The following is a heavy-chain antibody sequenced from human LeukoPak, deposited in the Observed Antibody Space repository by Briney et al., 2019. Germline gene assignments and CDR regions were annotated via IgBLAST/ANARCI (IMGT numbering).Heavy chain of an antibody. CDR2: ISSSGNYI. CDR3: ARDRMVRGDMRLFDP. CDR1: GFTFSSYS. D-gene: IGHD3-10*01. J-gene: IGHJ5*02. Sequence: PGGSLRVSCAASGFTFSSYSMNWVRQAPGKGLEWVSSISSSGNYIYYADSVKGRFTISRDNSKNSLYLQMNSLSAEDTAVYYCARDRMVRGDMRLFDPWGQGTQVTVSS. V-gene: IGHV3-21*01.